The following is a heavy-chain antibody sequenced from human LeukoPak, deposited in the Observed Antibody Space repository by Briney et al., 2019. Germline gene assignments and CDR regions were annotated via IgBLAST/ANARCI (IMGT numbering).Heavy chain of an antibody. D-gene: IGHD2-15*01. J-gene: IGHJ4*02. CDR3: AKEGCSGGSCYPDY. CDR1: GFTFGDYA. CDR2: ISGSGGST. Sequence: PGGSLRLSCTASGFTFGDYALSWVRQAPGKGLEWVSSISGSGGSTYYADSVQGRFTISRDNSKNTLYLQMNSLRAEDTAVYYCAKEGCSGGSCYPDYWGQGTLVTVSS. V-gene: IGHV3-23*01.